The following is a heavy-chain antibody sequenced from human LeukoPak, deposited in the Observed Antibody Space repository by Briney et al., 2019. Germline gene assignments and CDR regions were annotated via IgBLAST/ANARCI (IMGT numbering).Heavy chain of an antibody. CDR3: ARDAPVSGYYSHYYYGMAV. D-gene: IGHD3-3*01. CDR2: IDYSGST. J-gene: IGHJ6*02. CDR1: GGSISSGGYY. V-gene: IGHV4-31*03. Sequence: PSETLSLTCTVSGGSISSGGYYWTWIRQHPGKGLEWIGYIDYSGSTYYNPSLKSRVTISVDTSKNQFSLKLSSVTAADTAVYYCARDAPVSGYYSHYYYGMAVWGQGTTVTVSS.